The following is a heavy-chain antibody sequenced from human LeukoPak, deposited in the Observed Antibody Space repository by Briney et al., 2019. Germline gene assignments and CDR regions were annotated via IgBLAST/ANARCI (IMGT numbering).Heavy chain of an antibody. D-gene: IGHD5-12*01. CDR1: GFTFSTYW. J-gene: IGHJ4*02. V-gene: IGHV3-74*01. CDR3: ARDRGYTQDY. CDR2: IKIDGST. Sequence: GGSLRLSCAASGFTFSTYWMLWVRQAPGKGLVWVSHIKIDGSTTYADSVKGRFTISRDNSKNTLYLQMNSLRAEDTAVYYCARDRGYTQDYWGQGTLVAVSS.